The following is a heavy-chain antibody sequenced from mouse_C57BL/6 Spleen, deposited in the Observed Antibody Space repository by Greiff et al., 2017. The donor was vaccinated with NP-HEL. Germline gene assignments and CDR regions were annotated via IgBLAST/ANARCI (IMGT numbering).Heavy chain of an antibody. D-gene: IGHD1-1*01. V-gene: IGHV1-64*01. CDR3: ARLLYGCFAY. Sequence: QVQLKQPGAELVKPGASVKLSCKASGYTFTSYWMHWVKQRPGQGLEWIGMIHPNSGSTNYNEKFKSKATLTVDKSSSTAYMQLSSLTSEDSAVYYCARLLYGCFAYWGQGTLVTVSA. CDR1: GYTFTSYW. CDR2: IHPNSGST. J-gene: IGHJ3*01.